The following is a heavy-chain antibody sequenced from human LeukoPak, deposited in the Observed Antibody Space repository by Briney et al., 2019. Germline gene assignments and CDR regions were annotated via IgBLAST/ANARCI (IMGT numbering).Heavy chain of an antibody. CDR3: ARSDSSSWFAVMDV. D-gene: IGHD6-13*01. J-gene: IGHJ6*03. CDR1: GGSISSSSYY. V-gene: IGHV4-39*07. Sequence: SETLSLTCSVSGGSISSSSYYWGWIRQPPGKGLEWIGSIYYSGSTYYNPSLKSRVTISVDTSKNQFSLKLSSVTAADTAVYYCARSDSSSWFAVMDVWGKGTTVTVSS. CDR2: IYYSGST.